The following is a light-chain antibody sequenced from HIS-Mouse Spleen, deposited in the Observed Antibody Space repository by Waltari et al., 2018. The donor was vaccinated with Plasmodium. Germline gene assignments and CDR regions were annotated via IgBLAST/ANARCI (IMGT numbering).Light chain of an antibody. CDR2: DVS. CDR3: CSYAGSYTLV. Sequence: QSALTQPRSVSGSPGQSVTISCTGTSSAVGGYHYVSWYQQQPGKAPKLMIYDVSKRPSGVPDRFSGSKSGNTASLTISGLQAEDEADYYCCSYAGSYTLVFGGGTKLTVL. V-gene: IGLV2-11*01. CDR1: SSAVGGYHY. J-gene: IGLJ2*01.